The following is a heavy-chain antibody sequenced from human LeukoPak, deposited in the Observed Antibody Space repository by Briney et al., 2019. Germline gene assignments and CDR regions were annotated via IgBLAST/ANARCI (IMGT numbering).Heavy chain of an antibody. CDR1: GYTFTGYY. D-gene: IGHD5-24*01. J-gene: IGHJ4*02. V-gene: IGHV1-2*02. CDR2: INPNSGGT. CDR3: ATPRGWLQLRPFDY. Sequence: GASVKVSCKASGYTFTGYYMHWVRQAPGQGLEWMGWINPNSGGTNYAQKFQGRVTMTRDTSISTAYMELSRLRSDDTAVYYCATPRGWLQLRPFDYWGQGTPVTVSS.